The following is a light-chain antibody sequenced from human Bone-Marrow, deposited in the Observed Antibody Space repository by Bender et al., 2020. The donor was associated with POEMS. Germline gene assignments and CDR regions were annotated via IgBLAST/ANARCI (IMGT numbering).Light chain of an antibody. CDR2: SDT. CDR1: NSNIGTNA. CDR3: AARDAGLSGGV. V-gene: IGLV1-44*01. Sequence: QSVLTQPPSASGTPGQRVTISCSGSNSNIGTNAVNWYQQFPVTAPKPLIYSDTRRPSGVPDRFYAFKSGTSASPAISGLQSEDEADYYCAARDAGLSGGVFGGGNKLTI. J-gene: IGLJ3*02.